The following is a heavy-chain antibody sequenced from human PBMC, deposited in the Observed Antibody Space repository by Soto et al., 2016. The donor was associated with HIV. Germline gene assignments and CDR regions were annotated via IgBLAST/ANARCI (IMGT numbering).Heavy chain of an antibody. CDR3: VKGRITLIVVVPFDY. Sequence: EVQLVESGGGLVQPGGSLRLSCSASGFTFSSYAIHWVRQAPGKGLEYVSTISSNGGSTYYADSVKGRFTISRDNSKNTLYLQMSSLRAEDTAVYYCVKGRITLIVVVPFDYWGQGPWSPSPQ. CDR2: ISSNGGST. J-gene: IGHJ4*02. V-gene: IGHV3-64D*06. D-gene: IGHD3-22*01. CDR1: GFTFSSYA.